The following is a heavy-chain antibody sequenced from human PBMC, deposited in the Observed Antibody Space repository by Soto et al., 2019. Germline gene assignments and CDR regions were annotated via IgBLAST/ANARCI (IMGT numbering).Heavy chain of an antibody. CDR1: GGSISSGGYY. CDR2: IYYSGST. D-gene: IGHD3-10*01. J-gene: IGHJ5*02. CDR3: ARARLGELYFWWNWFDP. Sequence: QVQLQESGPGLVKPSQTLSLTCTVSGGSISSGGYYWSWIRQHPGKGLEWIGYIYYSGSTYYNPSRKSRVTISVDTSKKQFSLKLSSVTAADTAVYYCARARLGELYFWWNWFDPWGQGTLVTVSS. V-gene: IGHV4-31*03.